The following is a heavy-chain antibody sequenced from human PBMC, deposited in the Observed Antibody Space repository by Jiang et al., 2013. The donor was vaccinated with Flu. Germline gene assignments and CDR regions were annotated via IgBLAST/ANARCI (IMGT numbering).Heavy chain of an antibody. V-gene: IGHV4-39*01. Sequence: GSGLVKPSETLSLTCTVSGGSISSSSYYWGWIRQPPGKGLEWIGSIYYSGSTYYNPSLKSRVTISVDTSKNQFSLKLSSVTAADTAVYYCARRLVGANYFDYWGQGTLVTVSS. CDR2: IYYSGST. J-gene: IGHJ4*02. CDR3: ARRLVGANYFDY. CDR1: GGSISSSSYY. D-gene: IGHD1-26*01.